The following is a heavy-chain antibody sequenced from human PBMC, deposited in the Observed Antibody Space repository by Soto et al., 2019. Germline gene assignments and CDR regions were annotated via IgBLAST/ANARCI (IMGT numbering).Heavy chain of an antibody. CDR2: ISAYNGNT. V-gene: IGHV1-18*01. CDR3: AGGLGGYCSGDSCYSNAFDI. CDR1: GYTFTSYG. Sequence: ASVKVSCKASGYTFTSYGISWVRQAPGQGLEWMGWISAYNGNTNYAQKLQGRVTMTTDTSTSTAYMEPRSLRSDDTAVYYCAGGLGGYCSGDSCYSNAFDIWGQGTMVTVSS. D-gene: IGHD2-15*01. J-gene: IGHJ3*02.